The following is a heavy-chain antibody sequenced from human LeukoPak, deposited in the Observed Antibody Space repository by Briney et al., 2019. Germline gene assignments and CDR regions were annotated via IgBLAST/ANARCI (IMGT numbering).Heavy chain of an antibody. V-gene: IGHV3-48*01. CDR2: ISSSGSAI. D-gene: IGHD2-15*01. CDR1: GFPLSSYS. CDR3: VRVKGSYFDY. Sequence: GGSLRLSCAASGFPLSSYSINWVRQAPGKGLEWVSYISSSGSAIYYVDSVKGRFTVSRGNAKNSLFLQMNSPRAEDTAVYYCVRVKGSYFDYWGQGALVTVSS. J-gene: IGHJ4*02.